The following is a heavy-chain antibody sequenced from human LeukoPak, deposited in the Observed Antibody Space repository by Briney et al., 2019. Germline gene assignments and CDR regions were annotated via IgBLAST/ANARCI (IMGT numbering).Heavy chain of an antibody. D-gene: IGHD6-19*01. CDR2: IIPIFGTA. J-gene: IGHJ4*02. CDR1: GGTFSSYA. V-gene: IGHV1-69*13. Sequence: ASVKVSCKASGGTFSSYAISWVRQAPGQGLEWMGGIIPIFGTANYAQKFQGRVTITADESTSTAYMELSSLRSEDTAVYYCASPEYSSGWVKHYFDYWGQGTLVTVSS. CDR3: ASPEYSSGWVKHYFDY.